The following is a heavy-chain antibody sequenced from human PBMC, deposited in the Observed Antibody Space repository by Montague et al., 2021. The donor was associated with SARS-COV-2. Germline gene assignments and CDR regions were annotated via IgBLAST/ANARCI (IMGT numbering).Heavy chain of an antibody. CDR1: GDSVSSSSVA. D-gene: IGHD1-7*01. Sequence: CAISGDSVSSSSVAWNWIRQSPSRGLEWLGRTYYRSRWYDDYAASVKGRITMNPDTAKNHFSLQLNSVTPEDTAVYYCARGNWEKVTETTSDYLYYFDRWGQGTLVTVSS. CDR2: TYYRSRWYD. CDR3: ARGNWEKVTETTSDYLYYFDR. J-gene: IGHJ4*02. V-gene: IGHV6-1*01.